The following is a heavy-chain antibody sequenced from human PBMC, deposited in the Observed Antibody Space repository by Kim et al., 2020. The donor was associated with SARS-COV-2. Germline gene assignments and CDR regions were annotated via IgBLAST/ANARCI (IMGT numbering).Heavy chain of an antibody. CDR2: IRSKANSYAT. Sequence: GGSLRLSCAASGFSFSGSPLHWVRQASGKGLEWVGRIRSKANSYATGYAASVKGRLTISRDDSKNTAYLEMSGLKTEDTALYYCTRIPATTLAFWDAFDIWGQGTMVTVSS. CDR3: TRIPATTLAFWDAFDI. J-gene: IGHJ3*02. CDR1: GFSFSGSP. V-gene: IGHV3-73*01. D-gene: IGHD1-1*01.